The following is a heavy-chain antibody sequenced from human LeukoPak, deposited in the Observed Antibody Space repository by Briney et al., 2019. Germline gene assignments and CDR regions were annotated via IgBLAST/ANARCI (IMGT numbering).Heavy chain of an antibody. D-gene: IGHD3-22*01. V-gene: IGHV3-43*02. J-gene: IGHJ6*02. CDR3: AKDIISWRAQNGGYYYDSSGYYSTAQPPYYYYYGMDV. CDR2: VSGDGVIT. Sequence: GGSLRLSCAASGFTFYGYAMHWVRQAPGKGLELVSLVSGDGVITYYADSVKGRFTIPRDNSKNSLYLQMNSLRTEDTALYYCAKDIISWRAQNGGYYYDSSGYYSTAQPPYYYYYGMDVWGQGTTVTVSS. CDR1: GFTFYGYA.